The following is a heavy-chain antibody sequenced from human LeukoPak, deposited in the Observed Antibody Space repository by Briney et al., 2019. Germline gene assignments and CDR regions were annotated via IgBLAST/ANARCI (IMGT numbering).Heavy chain of an antibody. V-gene: IGHV3-33*01. CDR3: ARDRYGANSPFDY. Sequence: PGGSLRLSCVASGFTFSNYGMHWVRQAPGKGLEWVAVIWYDGSNKYYADSVKGRFTISRDNSKGTLYLQMNSLGAEDTAVYFCARDRYGANSPFDYWGQGTLVTVSS. J-gene: IGHJ4*02. CDR1: GFTFSNYG. CDR2: IWYDGSNK. D-gene: IGHD4-23*01.